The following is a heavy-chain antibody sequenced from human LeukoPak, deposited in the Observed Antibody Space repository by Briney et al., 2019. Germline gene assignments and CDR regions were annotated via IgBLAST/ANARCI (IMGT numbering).Heavy chain of an antibody. Sequence: SETLSLTCTVSGGSISSGSYYWSWIRQPPGKGLEWIGYIYYSGSTNYNPSLKSRVTISVDTSKNQFSLKLSSVTAADTAVYYCARFMVDSSGYQYYFDYWGQGTLVTVSS. CDR3: ARFMVDSSGYQYYFDY. CDR2: IYYSGST. V-gene: IGHV4-61*01. J-gene: IGHJ4*02. D-gene: IGHD3-22*01. CDR1: GGSISSGSYY.